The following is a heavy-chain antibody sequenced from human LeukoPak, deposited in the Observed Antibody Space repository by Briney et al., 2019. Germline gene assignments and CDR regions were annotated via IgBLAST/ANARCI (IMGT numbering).Heavy chain of an antibody. CDR3: ARDRSSWLSNAFDI. CDR2: ISAYNGNT. V-gene: IGHV1-18*04. Sequence: ASVKVSCKASGYTFTSYGISWVRQAPGQGLEWMGWISAYNGNTNYAQKLQGRVTMTTDTSTSTAYMELRSLRSDDTAVYYCARDRSSWLSNAFDIWGQGTMVTVSS. D-gene: IGHD6-13*01. CDR1: GYTFTSYG. J-gene: IGHJ3*02.